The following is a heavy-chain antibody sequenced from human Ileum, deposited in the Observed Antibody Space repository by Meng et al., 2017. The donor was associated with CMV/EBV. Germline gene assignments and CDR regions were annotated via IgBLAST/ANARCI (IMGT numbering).Heavy chain of an antibody. CDR1: GISRSTIVMG. J-gene: IGHJ4*02. CDR3: AHSPPGASGWSFDY. Sequence: QISLKEPGPTLLKPDQTPKRTCTFTGISRSTIVMGVGWIRQTPGKALEWLALIYWDDDKRYSPSLKSRLTNTKETSKNQVLLTMTNMDPVDTATYYCAHSPPGASGWSFDYWGQGILVTVSS. V-gene: IGHV2-5*02. CDR2: IYWDDDK. D-gene: IGHD6-19*01.